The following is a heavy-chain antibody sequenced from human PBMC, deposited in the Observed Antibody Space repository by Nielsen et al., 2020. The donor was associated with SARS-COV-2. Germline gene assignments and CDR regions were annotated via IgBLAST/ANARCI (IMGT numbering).Heavy chain of an antibody. J-gene: IGHJ6*03. Sequence: GESLKIFCAASGFTFSSYSMNWVRQAPGKGLEWVSYISSSSSTIYYADSVKGRFTISRDNAKNSLYLQMNSPRDEDTAVYYCARARGAYGDYYYYYYMDVWGKGTTVTVSS. CDR1: GFTFSSYS. CDR2: ISSSSSTI. CDR3: ARARGAYGDYYYYYYMDV. V-gene: IGHV3-48*02. D-gene: IGHD4-17*01.